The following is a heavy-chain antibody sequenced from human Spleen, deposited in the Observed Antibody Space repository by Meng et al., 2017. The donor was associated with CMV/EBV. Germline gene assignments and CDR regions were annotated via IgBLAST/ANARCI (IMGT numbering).Heavy chain of an antibody. CDR3: ARGQPMAAVDY. D-gene: IGHD6-13*01. CDR2: INHGGYS. V-gene: IGHV4-31*03. Sequence: SGPTLVKPTQTLTLTCTVSGGSISSGGYYWTWIRQLPGKGLEWIGEINHGGYSIYNPSLKGRVTISLDTSKNQFSLNVKSVTAADTAVYYCARGQPMAAVDYWGQGTLVTVSS. J-gene: IGHJ4*02. CDR1: GGSISSGGYY.